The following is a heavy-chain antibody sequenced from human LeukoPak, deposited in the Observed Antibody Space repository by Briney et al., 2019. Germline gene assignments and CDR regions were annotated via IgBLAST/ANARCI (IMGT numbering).Heavy chain of an antibody. CDR1: GFTFSNYW. CDR3: SQTTRDGYKGGFDY. Sequence: PGGSLRLSCAASGFTFSNYWMSWVRQAPGKGLEWVANIKQDGSEKYYVDSVEGRFTISRDNSKNTLYLQMNSLRAEDTAVYYCSQTTRDGYKGGFDYWGQGTLVTVSS. D-gene: IGHD5-24*01. CDR2: IKQDGSEK. J-gene: IGHJ4*02. V-gene: IGHV3-7*03.